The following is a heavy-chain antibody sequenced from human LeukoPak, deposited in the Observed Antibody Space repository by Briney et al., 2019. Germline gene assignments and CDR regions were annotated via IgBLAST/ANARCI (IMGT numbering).Heavy chain of an antibody. CDR3: ARGAGTIFGVVRQTALNY. CDR2: INHSGST. V-gene: IGHV4-34*01. D-gene: IGHD3-3*01. Sequence: SETLSLTCAVYGGSFSGYYWSWIRQPPGKGLEWIGEINHSGSTNYNPSLKSRLTISVDTSKNQFSLKLSSVTAADTAVYYCARGAGTIFGVVRQTALNYWGQGTLVTVSS. CDR1: GGSFSGYY. J-gene: IGHJ4*02.